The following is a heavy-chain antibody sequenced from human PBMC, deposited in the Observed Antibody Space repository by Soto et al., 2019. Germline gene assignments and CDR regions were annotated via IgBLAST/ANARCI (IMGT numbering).Heavy chain of an antibody. CDR3: ARQGYCSSTSCRFGGAPFDY. CDR1: GGSFSGYY. V-gene: IGHV4-34*01. CDR2: INHSGST. J-gene: IGHJ4*02. D-gene: IGHD2-2*01. Sequence: QVQLQQWGAGLLKPSETLSLTCAVYGGSFSGYYWSWIRQPPGKGLEWIGEINHSGSTNYNPSLKSRVTISVDTSKIQFSLKLSSVTAADTAVYYCARQGYCSSTSCRFGGAPFDYWGQGTLVTVSS.